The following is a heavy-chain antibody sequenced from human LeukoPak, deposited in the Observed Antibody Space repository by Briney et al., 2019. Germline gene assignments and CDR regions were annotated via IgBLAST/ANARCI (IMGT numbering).Heavy chain of an antibody. Sequence: PGGSLRLSCAASGFTFSSYEMNWVRQTPGKGLEWVSYISSSGSTIYYADSVKGRFTIPRDNAKNSLYLQMNSLRAEDTAVYYCARDQSGSYVRTFDYWGQGTLVTVSS. D-gene: IGHD1-26*01. CDR2: ISSSGSTI. CDR1: GFTFSSYE. V-gene: IGHV3-48*03. CDR3: ARDQSGSYVRTFDY. J-gene: IGHJ4*02.